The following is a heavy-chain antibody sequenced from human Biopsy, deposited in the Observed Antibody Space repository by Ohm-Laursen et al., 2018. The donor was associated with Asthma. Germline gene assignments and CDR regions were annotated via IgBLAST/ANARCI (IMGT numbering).Heavy chain of an antibody. CDR3: AREGQCSSTSCYNPGWFDP. CDR1: GGSFSGYY. J-gene: IGHJ5*02. D-gene: IGHD2-2*01. CDR2: INHSGST. Sequence: SETLSLTCAVYGGSFSGYYWSWIRQPPGKGLEWIGEINHSGSTNYNPSLKSRVTISVDTSKNQFSLKLSSVTAADTAVYYCAREGQCSSTSCYNPGWFDPWGQGTLVTVSS. V-gene: IGHV4-34*01.